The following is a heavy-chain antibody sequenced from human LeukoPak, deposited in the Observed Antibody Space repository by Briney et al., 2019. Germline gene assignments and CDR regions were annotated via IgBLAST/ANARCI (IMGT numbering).Heavy chain of an antibody. CDR2: IYSGGST. V-gene: IGHV3-66*01. CDR3: ARDTIYGDSAY. Sequence: PGGSLRLSCAASGFTVSNKYMSWVRQAPGRGLEWVSVIYSGGSTYYADSVKGRFSISRDKSKNTLYLQMSSLRADDTAVYYCARDTIYGDSAYWGRGTQVTVSS. D-gene: IGHD4-17*01. J-gene: IGHJ4*02. CDR1: GFTVSNKY.